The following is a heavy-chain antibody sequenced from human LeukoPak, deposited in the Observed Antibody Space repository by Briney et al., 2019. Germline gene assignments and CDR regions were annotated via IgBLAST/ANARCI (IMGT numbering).Heavy chain of an antibody. CDR1: GFTFSSYG. Sequence: GGSLRLSCAASGFTFSSYGMHWVRQAPGKGLEWVAFIRYDRSNKYYVDSVKGRFTISRDNSKNTLFLQMNSLRGEDTAVYYCAKGIRSSSWYGIIDYWGQGTLVTVSS. V-gene: IGHV3-30*02. CDR3: AKGIRSSSWYGIIDY. CDR2: IRYDRSNK. D-gene: IGHD6-13*01. J-gene: IGHJ4*02.